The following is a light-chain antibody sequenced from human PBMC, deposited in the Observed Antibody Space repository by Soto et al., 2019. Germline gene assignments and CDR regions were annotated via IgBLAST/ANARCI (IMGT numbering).Light chain of an antibody. CDR1: TGAVTTSHY. V-gene: IGLV7-43*01. CDR2: STS. J-gene: IGLJ2*01. CDR3: QV. Sequence: QAVVTQEPSLSVSPGGTVALTCGSNTGAVTTSHYPTWFQQKSGQPPRTLTYSTSNKLPSTPARFSGSVVGGKAVLRLSGVHYCLLYFGGVQVFGGGTKLTVL.